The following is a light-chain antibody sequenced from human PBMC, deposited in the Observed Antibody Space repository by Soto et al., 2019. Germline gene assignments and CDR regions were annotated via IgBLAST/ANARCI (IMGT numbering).Light chain of an antibody. CDR3: QQRSNWPPWT. CDR2: DAS. Sequence: EIVLTQSPATLSLSPGERATLSCRASQSVSSYLAWYQQKPGQAPRLFIYDASNRATGIPARFSGSGSGTEITLTVSSLEPEDFAVYYCQQRSNWPPWTFGQGTKVEIK. CDR1: QSVSSY. J-gene: IGKJ1*01. V-gene: IGKV3-11*01.